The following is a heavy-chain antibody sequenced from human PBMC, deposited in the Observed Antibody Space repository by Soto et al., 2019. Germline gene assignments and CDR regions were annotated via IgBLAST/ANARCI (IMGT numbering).Heavy chain of an antibody. CDR3: AKGQGSGSLGRRDY. CDR2: ISDSGGST. Sequence: GGSLRLSCAASGFTFSSYAMSWVRQAPGKGLEWVSAISDSGGSTYYADSVKGRFTISRDNPKNTLYLQMNSLRAEDTAVYYCAKGQGSGSLGRRDYWGQGTLVTVSS. D-gene: IGHD6-19*01. V-gene: IGHV3-23*01. CDR1: GFTFSSYA. J-gene: IGHJ4*02.